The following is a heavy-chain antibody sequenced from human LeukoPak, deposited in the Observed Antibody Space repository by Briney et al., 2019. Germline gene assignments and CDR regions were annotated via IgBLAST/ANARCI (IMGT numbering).Heavy chain of an antibody. CDR3: AATYYYDSSGYSPPLGGGWFDP. Sequence: ASVKVSCKASGYTFTSYGISWVRQGPGQGLEWMGWISAYNGNTNYAQKLKGRVTMTTDTSPSTAYMELRSLRSDDTAVYYCAATYYYDSSGYSPPLGGGWFDPWGQGTLVTVSS. CDR1: GYTFTSYG. V-gene: IGHV1-18*01. D-gene: IGHD3-22*01. J-gene: IGHJ5*02. CDR2: ISAYNGNT.